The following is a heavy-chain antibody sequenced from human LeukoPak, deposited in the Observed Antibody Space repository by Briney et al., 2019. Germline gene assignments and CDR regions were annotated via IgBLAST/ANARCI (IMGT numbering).Heavy chain of an antibody. J-gene: IGHJ4*02. D-gene: IGHD5-18*01. CDR2: IIPIFGTA. V-gene: IGHV1-69*05. CDR1: GGTFSSYA. CDR3: ARLNTAMGYFDY. Sequence: SVKVSCKASGGTFSSYAISWVRQAPGQGLEWMGGIIPIFGTANYAQKFQGRVTITTDESTSTAYMELSSLRSEDTAVYYCARLNTAMGYFDYWGQGPLATVSS.